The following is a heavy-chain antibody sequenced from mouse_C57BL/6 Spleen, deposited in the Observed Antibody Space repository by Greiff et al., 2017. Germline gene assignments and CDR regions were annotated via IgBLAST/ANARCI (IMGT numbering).Heavy chain of an antibody. D-gene: IGHD2-3*01. CDR2: ISYDGSN. J-gene: IGHJ4*01. CDR3: ARGGFDGYYTMDY. CDR1: GYSITSGYY. V-gene: IGHV3-6*01. Sequence: VQLKESGPGLVKPSQSLSLTCSVTGYSITSGYYWNWIRQFPGNKLEWMGYISYDGSNNYNPSLKNRISITRDTSTNQFFLKLNSVTTEDTATYYCARGGFDGYYTMDYWGQGTSVTVSS.